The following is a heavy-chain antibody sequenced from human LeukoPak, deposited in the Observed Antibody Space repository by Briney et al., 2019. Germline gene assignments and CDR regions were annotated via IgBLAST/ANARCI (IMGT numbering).Heavy chain of an antibody. CDR2: ISAYNGNT. V-gene: IGHV1-18*01. CDR3: ARPRGSGWFYYFDY. J-gene: IGHJ4*02. CDR1: GYTSTSYG. Sequence: ASVKVSCKASGYTSTSYGISWVRQAPGQGLEWMGWISAYNGNTNYAQKLQGRVTMTTDTSTSTAYMELRSLRSDDTAVYYCARPRGSGWFYYFDYWGQGTLVTVSS. D-gene: IGHD6-19*01.